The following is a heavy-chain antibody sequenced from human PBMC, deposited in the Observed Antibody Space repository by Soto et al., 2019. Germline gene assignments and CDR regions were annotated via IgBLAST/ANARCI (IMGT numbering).Heavy chain of an antibody. J-gene: IGHJ5*02. V-gene: IGHV3-23*01. Sequence: TGGSLRLSRTASGFTFSGHAMSWVRQAPGKGLEWVSSLSGSGSSTSYADSVKGRFTISRDDYKLFLQMDSLRVEDTAVYYWAKAGRLIVGYRYGGPPKWHDSWGRGTWVIVSS. CDR1: GFTFSGHA. D-gene: IGHD2-21*01. CDR2: LSGSGSST. CDR3: AKAGRLIVGYRYGGPPKWHDS.